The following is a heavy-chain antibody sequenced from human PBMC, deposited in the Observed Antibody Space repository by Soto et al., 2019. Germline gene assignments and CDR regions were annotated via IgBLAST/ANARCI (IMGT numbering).Heavy chain of an antibody. CDR1: GFTFSSYW. V-gene: IGHV3-7*01. CDR2: IKQDGSEK. J-gene: IGHJ6*02. Sequence: PGGSLRLSCAASGFTFSSYWMSWVRQAPGKGLEWVANIKQDGSEKYYVDSVKGRFTISGDNAKNSLYLQMNSLRAEDTAVYYCAREEEYSSGWDYYYGMDVWGQGTTVTVSS. CDR3: AREEEYSSGWDYYYGMDV. D-gene: IGHD6-19*01.